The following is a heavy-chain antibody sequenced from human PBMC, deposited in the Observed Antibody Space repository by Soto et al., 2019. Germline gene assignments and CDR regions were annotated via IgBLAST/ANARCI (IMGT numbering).Heavy chain of an antibody. CDR3: ARAPKVSGSSQTRPDF. CDR1: GGSISSGGYY. Sequence: SETLSLTCTVSGGSISSGGYYWSWIRQHPGKGLEWIGYIYYNGNTYYNPSLKSRITISLDTSKNQFSLKLTSVTAADTAVYYCARAPKVSGSSQTRPDFWGQGTLVTVSS. J-gene: IGHJ4*02. D-gene: IGHD6-6*01. CDR2: IYYNGNT. V-gene: IGHV4-31*03.